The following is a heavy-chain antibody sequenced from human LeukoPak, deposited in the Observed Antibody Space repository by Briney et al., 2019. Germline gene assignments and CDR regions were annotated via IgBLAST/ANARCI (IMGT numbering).Heavy chain of an antibody. J-gene: IGHJ3*02. D-gene: IGHD6-6*01. CDR2: INPNSSGT. CDR3: ARDRPDHDAFDI. V-gene: IGHV1-2*06. Sequence: ASVKVSCKASGYTFTGYYMHWVRQAPGQGLEWIGRINPNSSGTNYAQKFQGRVTMTRDTSISTAYMELSRLRSDDTAVYYCARDRPDHDAFDIWGQGTMVTVSS. CDR1: GYTFTGYY.